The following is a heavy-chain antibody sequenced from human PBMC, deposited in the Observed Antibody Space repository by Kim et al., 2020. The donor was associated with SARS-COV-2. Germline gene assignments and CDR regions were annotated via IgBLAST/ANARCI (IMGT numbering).Heavy chain of an antibody. D-gene: IGHD3-10*01. J-gene: IGHJ5*02. CDR3: ARAQATVAALLLWFGEYPGVYNWFDP. V-gene: IGHV1-8*01. Sequence: ASVKVSCKASGYTFTSYDINWVRQATGQGLEWMGWMNPNSGNTGYAQKFQGRVTMTRNTSISTAYMELSSLRSEDTAVYYCARAQATVAALLLWFGEYPGVYNWFDPWGQGTLVTVSS. CDR2: MNPNSGNT. CDR1: GYTFTSYD.